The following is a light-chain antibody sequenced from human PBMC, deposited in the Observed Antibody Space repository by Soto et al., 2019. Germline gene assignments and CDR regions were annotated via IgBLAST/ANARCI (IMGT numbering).Light chain of an antibody. Sequence: QSVLTQPPSASAAPGQKVTISCSGSTSNIANNYVSWYQQLPGTAPKLLIYDNNKRPSGIPDRFSGSRYGTSATLGITGLQTGDEANYYCGTWDSSLSAWVFGGGTKVTVL. V-gene: IGLV1-51*01. CDR3: GTWDSSLSAWV. J-gene: IGLJ3*02. CDR2: DNN. CDR1: TSNIANNY.